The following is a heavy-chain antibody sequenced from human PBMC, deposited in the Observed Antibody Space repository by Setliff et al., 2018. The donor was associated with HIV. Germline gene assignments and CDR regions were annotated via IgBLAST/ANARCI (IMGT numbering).Heavy chain of an antibody. V-gene: IGHV1-2*02. CDR1: GYTFIDYF. Sequence: ASVKVSCKASGYTFIDYFIHWVRQAPGQGPEWMGWISPYDLSERTSQRFRGRVTMTRDTSTNAAYLVLSGLTSDDTAVYYCARQFSNSFDSWGQGTLVTVSS. J-gene: IGHJ4*02. CDR3: ARQFSNSFDS. CDR2: ISPYDLSE. D-gene: IGHD7-27*01.